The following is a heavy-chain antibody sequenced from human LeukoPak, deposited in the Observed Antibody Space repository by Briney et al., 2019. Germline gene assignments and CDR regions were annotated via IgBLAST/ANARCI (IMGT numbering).Heavy chain of an antibody. J-gene: IGHJ5*02. CDR1: GGSISSSSYY. Sequence: SETLSLTCTVSGGSISSSSYYWGWIRQPPGKGLEWIGSIYYSGSTYYNPSPKSRVTISVDTSKNQFSLQLNSVTPEDTAVYYCARDYSSGWGIGDWFDPWGQGTLVTVSS. D-gene: IGHD6-19*01. CDR3: ARDYSSGWGIGDWFDP. CDR2: IYYSGST. V-gene: IGHV4-39*07.